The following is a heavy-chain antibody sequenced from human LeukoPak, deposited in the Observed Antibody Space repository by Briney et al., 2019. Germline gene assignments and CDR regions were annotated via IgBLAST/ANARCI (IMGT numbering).Heavy chain of an antibody. J-gene: IGHJ6*02. V-gene: IGHV4-39*01. CDR3: ARISSSWYLKNYGMDV. D-gene: IGHD6-13*01. Sequence: PSETLSLTCTVSGGSISSSSYYWGWIRQPPGKGLEWIGSIYYSGSTYYNPSLKSRVTISVDTSKNQFSLKLSSVTAADTAVYYCARISSSWYLKNYGMDVWGQGTTVTVSS. CDR1: GGSISSSSYY. CDR2: IYYSGST.